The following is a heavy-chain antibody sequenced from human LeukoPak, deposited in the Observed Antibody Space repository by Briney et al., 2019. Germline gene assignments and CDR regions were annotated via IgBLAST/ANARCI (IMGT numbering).Heavy chain of an antibody. V-gene: IGHV4-39*01. CDR2: IYYSGNT. Sequence: SETLSLTCTVSGVSISSSNSYWGWIRQPPGKGLEWIGSIYYSGNTYYNASLKSQVSISIDTSKNQFSLKLSSVTAADTAVYYCASAGYYYDSSGDYFDYWGQGTLVTVSS. D-gene: IGHD3-22*01. CDR3: ASAGYYYDSSGDYFDY. J-gene: IGHJ4*02. CDR1: GVSISSSNSY.